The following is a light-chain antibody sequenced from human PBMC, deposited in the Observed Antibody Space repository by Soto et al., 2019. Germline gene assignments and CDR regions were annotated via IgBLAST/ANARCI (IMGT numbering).Light chain of an antibody. J-gene: IGKJ5*01. CDR2: DAS. CDR1: QSVSSY. CDR3: QQRHNWPIT. V-gene: IGKV3-11*01. Sequence: EIVLTQSPATLSLSPVEIATLSFRASQSVSSYLAWYQQKPGQAPRLLIYDASNRATGIPARFSGSGSGTEFTLTISSLEPADLGVYYCQQRHNWPITFGQGHDWRL.